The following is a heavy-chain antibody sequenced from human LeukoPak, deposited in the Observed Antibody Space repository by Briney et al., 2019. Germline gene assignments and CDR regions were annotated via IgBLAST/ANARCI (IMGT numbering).Heavy chain of an antibody. J-gene: IGHJ4*02. CDR1: GFTFSSYW. V-gene: IGHV3-74*01. D-gene: IGHD2-2*01. CDR3: ARERGVVPAAGVDY. CDR2: IASDGST. Sequence: GGSLRLSCAASGFTFSSYWMHWVRQAPGKGLVWVSRIASDGSTVYADSVKGRFTISRDNAKDTVYLQMNSLRAEDTAVYYCARERGVVPAAGVDYWGQGTLVTVSS.